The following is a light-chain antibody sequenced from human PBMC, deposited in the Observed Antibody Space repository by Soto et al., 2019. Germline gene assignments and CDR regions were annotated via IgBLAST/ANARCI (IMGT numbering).Light chain of an antibody. J-gene: IGKJ1*01. CDR2: DAS. CDR1: QSISSY. Sequence: EIVLTQSPATLSLPPGGRGTLSCMAIQSISSYLAWYQQKPGQAPRLLIYDASNRATGIPARFSGSGSGTDFTLTISSLAPEDFAVYFCQQRSNWPWTFGQGTKVDIK. V-gene: IGKV3-11*01. CDR3: QQRSNWPWT.